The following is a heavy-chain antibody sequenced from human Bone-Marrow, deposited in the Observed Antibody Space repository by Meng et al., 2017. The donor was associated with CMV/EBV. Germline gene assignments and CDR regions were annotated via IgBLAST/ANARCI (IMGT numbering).Heavy chain of an antibody. CDR2: IYHSGST. CDR1: DYSISSGYY. V-gene: IGHV4-38-2*02. Sequence: SETLSLTCTVSDYSISSGYYWGWIRQPPGKGLEWIGSIYHSGSTYYNPSLKSRVTISVDTSKNQFSLKLSSVTAADTAVYYCARGDYKGYFDYWGQGTLVTVSS. J-gene: IGHJ4*02. D-gene: IGHD4-11*01. CDR3: ARGDYKGYFDY.